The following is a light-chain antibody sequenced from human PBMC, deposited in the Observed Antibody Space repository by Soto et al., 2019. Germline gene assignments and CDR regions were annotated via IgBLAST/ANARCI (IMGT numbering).Light chain of an antibody. Sequence: EIVLTQSPGTLSLSPGERATLSCRASQSVSSSYLAWYQQKPGQAPRLLIYDASRATGIPDRFSASGSGTDFTLTITRLEPEDCGVYYCQHYGTSALFGPGTKVDI. CDR3: QHYGTSAL. CDR1: QSVSSSY. V-gene: IGKV3-20*01. J-gene: IGKJ3*01. CDR2: DAS.